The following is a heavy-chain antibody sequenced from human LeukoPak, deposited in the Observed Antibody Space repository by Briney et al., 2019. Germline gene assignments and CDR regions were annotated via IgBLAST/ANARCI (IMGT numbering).Heavy chain of an antibody. CDR1: GYTFTSYG. Sequence: ASVKVSCKASGYTFTSYGISWVRQAPGQGLEWMGWISAYNGNTNYAQKFQGRVTITADKSTSTAYMELSSLRSEDTAVYYCARSVRGYSYGYFDYWGQGTLVTVSS. CDR2: ISAYNGNT. V-gene: IGHV1-18*01. CDR3: ARSVRGYSYGYFDY. J-gene: IGHJ4*02. D-gene: IGHD5-18*01.